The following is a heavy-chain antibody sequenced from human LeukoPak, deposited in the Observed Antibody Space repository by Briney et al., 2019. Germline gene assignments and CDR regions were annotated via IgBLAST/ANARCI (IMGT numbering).Heavy chain of an antibody. Sequence: GGSLRLSCTASGFSFGDYAVSWVRQAPGKGLEWVGFIRSKAYGGTTEYAASVKGRFTISRDDSKSIAYLQMNSLKTEDTAVYYCTKKGGYSYYFDYWGQGTLVTVSS. V-gene: IGHV3-49*04. CDR1: GFSFGDYA. CDR2: IRSKAYGGTT. D-gene: IGHD3-22*01. J-gene: IGHJ4*02. CDR3: TKKGGYSYYFDY.